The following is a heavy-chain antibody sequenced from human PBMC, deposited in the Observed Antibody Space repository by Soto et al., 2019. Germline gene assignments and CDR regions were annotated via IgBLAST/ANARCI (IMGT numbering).Heavy chain of an antibody. CDR1: GVTFSAYS. J-gene: IGHJ4*02. Sequence: QVQLVQSGAEVKKPGSSVKVSCKASGVTFSAYSISWVRQAPEQGLEWMGRLYPTLGITQYAQKFQGRVTITADQSTSTAYMELSSLTSEDTAVYYCARDETRGSDYWGQGTLVTVSS. CDR3: ARDETRGSDY. D-gene: IGHD3-16*01. V-gene: IGHV1-69*08. CDR2: LYPTLGIT.